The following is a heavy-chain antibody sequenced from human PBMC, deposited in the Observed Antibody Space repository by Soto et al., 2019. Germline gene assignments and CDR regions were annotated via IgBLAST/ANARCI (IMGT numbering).Heavy chain of an antibody. CDR2: INHSGST. V-gene: IGHV4-34*01. J-gene: IGHJ4*02. Sequence: SETLSLTCAVYGGSFSGYYWSWIRQPPGKGLEWIGEINHSGSTNYNPSLKSRVTISVDTSKNQFSLKLSSVTAADTAVYYCARGTIGMVVAAIFDYWGQGTLVTVSS. CDR1: GGSFSGYY. CDR3: ARGTIGMVVAAIFDY. D-gene: IGHD2-15*01.